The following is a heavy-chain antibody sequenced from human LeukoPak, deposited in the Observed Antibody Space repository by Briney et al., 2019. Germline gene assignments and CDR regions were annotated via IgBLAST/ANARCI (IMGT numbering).Heavy chain of an antibody. CDR3: ARRISRYGSSFLCDY. CDR2: IYYSGST. V-gene: IGHV4-39*01. Sequence: PSETLSLTCTVSGGSISSSSYYWGWIRQPPGKGLEWIGSIYYSGSTYYNPSLKSRVTISVDTSKNQFSLKLSSVTAADTAVYYCARRISRYGSSFLCDYWGQGTLVTVSS. CDR1: GGSISSSSYY. D-gene: IGHD6-6*01. J-gene: IGHJ4*02.